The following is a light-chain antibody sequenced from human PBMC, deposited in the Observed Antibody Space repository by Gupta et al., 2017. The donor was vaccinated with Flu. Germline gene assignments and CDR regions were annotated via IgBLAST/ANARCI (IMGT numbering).Light chain of an antibody. CDR3: QSWDSSTALV. Sequence: GLTQPPSVSVSPGQTASVTCSGDELGHKYIHWYQQRPGQSPVLVIYQDTKRPSGIPERFSGSNSGNTATLTITGTQAMDEADYYCQSWDSSTALVFGGGTKLTVL. J-gene: IGLJ2*01. V-gene: IGLV3-1*01. CDR2: QDT. CDR1: ELGHKY.